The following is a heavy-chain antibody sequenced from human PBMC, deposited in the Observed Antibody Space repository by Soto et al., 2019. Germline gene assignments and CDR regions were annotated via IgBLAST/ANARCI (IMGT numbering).Heavy chain of an antibody. CDR3: ARPLSGGIGDWFDP. CDR2: ISSSSSYI. D-gene: IGHD2-15*01. J-gene: IGHJ5*02. Sequence: EVQLMESGGGLVKPGGSLRLSCAASGFTFSSYSMNWVRQAPGQGLEWVSSISSSSSYIYYADSVKGRFTISRDNAKNSLYLQMNSLRAEDTAVYYCARPLSGGIGDWFDPWGQGTLVTVSS. CDR1: GFTFSSYS. V-gene: IGHV3-21*01.